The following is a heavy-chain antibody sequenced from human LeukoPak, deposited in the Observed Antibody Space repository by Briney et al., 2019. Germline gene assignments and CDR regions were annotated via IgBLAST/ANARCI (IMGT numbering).Heavy chain of an antibody. Sequence: ASVKVSCKASGNSLIDYYIYWVRQAPEQGFEWMGWINPDSGGTEYAHKFQGRVTLTRDTSIDTAYMELRNLRSDDTAVYFCAKDGDGYNAWFDSWGQGTQVIVSS. CDR1: GNSLIDYY. J-gene: IGHJ5*01. V-gene: IGHV1-2*02. CDR2: INPDSGGT. D-gene: IGHD5-24*01. CDR3: AKDGDGYNAWFDS.